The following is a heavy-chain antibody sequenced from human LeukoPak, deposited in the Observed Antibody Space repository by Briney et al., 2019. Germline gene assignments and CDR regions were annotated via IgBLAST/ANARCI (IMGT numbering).Heavy chain of an antibody. D-gene: IGHD3-10*01. CDR3: ARGEEHGSGTVHFDY. V-gene: IGHV4-4*02. J-gene: IGHJ4*02. CDR2: IYHGGST. Sequence: SETLSLTCAVSGDSISNSHWWSWVRQPPRKGLEWIGEIYHGGSTNFNPSLKSRVTISVDRSNNQFSLMLTSVTAADTAVYYCARGEEHGSGTVHFDYWGQGTLVTVSS. CDR1: GDSISNSHW.